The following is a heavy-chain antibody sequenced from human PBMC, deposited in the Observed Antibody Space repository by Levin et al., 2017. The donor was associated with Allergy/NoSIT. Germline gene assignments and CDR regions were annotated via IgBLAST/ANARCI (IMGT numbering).Heavy chain of an antibody. Sequence: LSLTCATSGFTFSGFWMHWVRQVPGKGLVWVSRINIDGSSTVYADSVKGRFTISRDNAKSTLYLQMNSLRDEDTAVYYCVRGRSCDSVTCYNPGWLAPWGQGSQVTVSS. V-gene: IGHV3-74*01. J-gene: IGHJ5*02. D-gene: IGHD5/OR15-5a*01. CDR1: GFTFSGFW. CDR3: VRGRSCDSVTCYNPGWLAP. CDR2: INIDGSST.